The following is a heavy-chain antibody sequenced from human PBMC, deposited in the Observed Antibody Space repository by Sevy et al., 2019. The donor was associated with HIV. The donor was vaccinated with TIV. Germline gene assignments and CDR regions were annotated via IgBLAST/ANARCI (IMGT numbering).Heavy chain of an antibody. CDR3: ARGPDYGGYIDY. Sequence: GESRKISCAASGFTFSIYGMHWVRQAPGKGLEWVAVIWYDGSNKYYGDSVKCRFTISRDNSKNTLYLHMNSLRAEDTAVYYCARGPDYGGYIDYWGQGTLVTVSS. V-gene: IGHV3-33*01. J-gene: IGHJ4*02. CDR1: GFTFSIYG. CDR2: IWYDGSNK. D-gene: IGHD4-17*01.